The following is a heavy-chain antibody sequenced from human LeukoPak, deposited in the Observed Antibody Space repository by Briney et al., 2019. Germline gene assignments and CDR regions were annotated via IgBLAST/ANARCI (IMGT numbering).Heavy chain of an antibody. Sequence: SETLSLTCTVSGGSISSGSYYWSWIRQPAGKGLEWIGRIYTSGSTNYNPSLKSRVTISVDTSKNQFSLKLSSVTAADTAVYFCSRAVAGSVGWFDPWGQGTLVTVSS. D-gene: IGHD6-19*01. CDR2: IYTSGST. CDR3: SRAVAGSVGWFDP. J-gene: IGHJ5*02. CDR1: GGSISSGSYY. V-gene: IGHV4-61*02.